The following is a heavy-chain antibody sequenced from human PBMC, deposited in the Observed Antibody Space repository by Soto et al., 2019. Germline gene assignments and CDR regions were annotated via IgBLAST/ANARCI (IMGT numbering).Heavy chain of an antibody. D-gene: IGHD3-3*01. Sequence: GASVKVSCKASGYTFTSYGISWVRQAPGQGLEWMGWISAYNGNTNYAQKLQGRVTMTTDTSTSTAYMELRSLRSDDTAVYYCASFDNDFWSGYQNDYWGQGTLVTVSS. J-gene: IGHJ4*02. CDR3: ASFDNDFWSGYQNDY. V-gene: IGHV1-18*01. CDR1: GYTFTSYG. CDR2: ISAYNGNT.